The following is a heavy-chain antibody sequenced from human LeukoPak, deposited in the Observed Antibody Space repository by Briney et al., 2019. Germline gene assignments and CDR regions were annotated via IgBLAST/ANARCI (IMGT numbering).Heavy chain of an antibody. CDR3: ARDYYHSSGIPNWFDP. V-gene: IGHV1-2*02. CDR1: GYTFTDYY. J-gene: IGHJ5*02. D-gene: IGHD3-22*01. CDR2: INPSSGVT. Sequence: GASVRVSCKASGYTFTDYYMHWVRQAPGQGLEWMGWINPSSGVTNSAHKFQGRVTMTRDTSISTAYMELRRLRSDDTAVYYCARDYYHSSGIPNWFDPWGQGTLVTVSS.